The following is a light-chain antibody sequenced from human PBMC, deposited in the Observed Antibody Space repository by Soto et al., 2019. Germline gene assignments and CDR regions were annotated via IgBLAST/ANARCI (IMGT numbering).Light chain of an antibody. CDR2: WAS. Sequence: DIVMTQSPDSLAVSLGERATINCKSSQSVLYSSNNKNYLAWYQQKPGQPPKLLIYWASTRESGVPDRFSGSGSGTDFRLTISSLQAEYVAVYYCQQYYSMVHFGQGTKLEIK. CDR1: QSVLYSSNNKNY. J-gene: IGKJ2*01. CDR3: QQYYSMVH. V-gene: IGKV4-1*01.